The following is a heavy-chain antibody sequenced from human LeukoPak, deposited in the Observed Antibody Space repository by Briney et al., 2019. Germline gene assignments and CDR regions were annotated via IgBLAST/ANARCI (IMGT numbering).Heavy chain of an antibody. Sequence: PGGSLRLSCVASGFTFTKHWMSWVRQPPGKGLEWVSVISASGGSTYYEDSVKGRFTISRDNSKNTLSLQMSSLSAEDTAVYYCAKGVYSVFPDSRVLDYWGQGTLVTVSS. J-gene: IGHJ4*02. V-gene: IGHV3-23*01. CDR2: ISASGGST. CDR1: GFTFTKHW. CDR3: AKGVYSVFPDSRVLDY. D-gene: IGHD5/OR15-5a*01.